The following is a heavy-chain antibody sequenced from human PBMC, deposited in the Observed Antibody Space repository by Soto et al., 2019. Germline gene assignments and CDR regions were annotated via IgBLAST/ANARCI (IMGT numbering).Heavy chain of an antibody. Sequence: SVNVSCKASGGTFGSYAINWVRQAPGQGLEWMGDIIPIFGTANYRQKFQGRVTITADQSTATAYMEVSSLSSEDAAVYYCAILGRSGGYFDYWGQGTLVTVSS. J-gene: IGHJ4*02. V-gene: IGHV1-69*13. CDR1: GGTFGSYA. D-gene: IGHD1-26*01. CDR3: AILGRSGGYFDY. CDR2: IIPIFGTA.